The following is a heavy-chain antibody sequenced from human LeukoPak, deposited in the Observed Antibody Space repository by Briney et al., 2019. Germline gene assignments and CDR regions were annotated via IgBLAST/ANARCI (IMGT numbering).Heavy chain of an antibody. CDR1: GGSISSSSYY. V-gene: IGHV4-39*01. Sequence: SETLSLTCTVSGGSISSSSYYWGWIRQPPGKGLEWIGSIYYSGSTYYNPSLKSRVTISVDTSKNQFSLKLSSVTAADTAVYYCATNGWYCLDHWGQGALVTVSS. CDR2: IYYSGST. CDR3: ATNGWYCLDH. J-gene: IGHJ1*01. D-gene: IGHD6-19*01.